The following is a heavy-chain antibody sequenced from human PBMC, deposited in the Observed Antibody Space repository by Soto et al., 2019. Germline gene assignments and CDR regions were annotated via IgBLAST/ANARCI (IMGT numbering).Heavy chain of an antibody. D-gene: IGHD3-16*01. V-gene: IGHV3-48*02. Sequence: EVQLVESGGGLVQPGGSLKLYCAVSGFTFSIHAMNWVRQAPGKGLEWVAYIHGNRSIIYYADSVKGRFTISRDNAKNSLYLQMDSLRDEDTALYYFARYARNADYEYWGQGTLVTVSS. J-gene: IGHJ4*02. CDR2: IHGNRSII. CDR1: GFTFSIHA. CDR3: ARYARNADYEY.